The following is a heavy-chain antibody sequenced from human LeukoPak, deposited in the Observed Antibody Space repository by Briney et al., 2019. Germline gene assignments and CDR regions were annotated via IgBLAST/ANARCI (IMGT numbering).Heavy chain of an antibody. CDR1: GYTFTSYD. J-gene: IGHJ4*02. CDR2: MNPNSGNT. D-gene: IGHD6-19*01. Sequence: ASVKVSCKASGYTFTSYDINWVRQATGQGLEWRGWMNPNSGNTGYAQKFQGRDTITRNTTISTAYRELSSLRSEETAVYYCARGIAVAGNWGQGTLVTVSS. CDR3: ARGIAVAGN. V-gene: IGHV1-8*01.